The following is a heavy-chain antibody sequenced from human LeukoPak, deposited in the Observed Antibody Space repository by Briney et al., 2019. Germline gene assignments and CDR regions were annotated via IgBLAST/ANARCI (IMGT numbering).Heavy chain of an antibody. J-gene: IGHJ4*02. CDR1: GFTFSRYS. CDR2: ISCGRDYI. CDR3: ASTNHYYGSGNYDYYFDY. Sequence: GGSLRLSCAPSGFTFSRYSMIWVRQAPGTGLEWVSSISCGRDYIYYADSMKGRFTISRDNAKNSLYLQMTSLRAEDTAVYYCASTNHYYGSGNYDYYFDYWGQGTLLTVSS. V-gene: IGHV3-21*01. D-gene: IGHD3-10*01.